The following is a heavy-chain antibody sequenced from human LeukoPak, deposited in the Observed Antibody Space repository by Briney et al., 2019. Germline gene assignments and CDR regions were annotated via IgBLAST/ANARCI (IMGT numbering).Heavy chain of an antibody. CDR2: IKHSGST. CDR3: ARLYSSSWNDAFDI. J-gene: IGHJ3*02. D-gene: IGHD6-13*01. V-gene: IGHV4-34*01. Sequence: SETLSLTCAVYGGSFSGYYWSWIRPPPGKGLEWVGEIKHSGSTNYNPSLKSRVTISVDTSKNQFSLMLSSVTAADTAVYYCARLYSSSWNDAFDIWGQGTMVTVSS. CDR1: GGSFSGYY.